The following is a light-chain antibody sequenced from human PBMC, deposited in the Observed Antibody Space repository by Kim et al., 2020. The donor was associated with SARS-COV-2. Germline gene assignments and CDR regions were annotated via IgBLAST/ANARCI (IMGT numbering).Light chain of an antibody. Sequence: EIVLTQSPATLSLSPGESATLSCRASQSISSYLAWYQQKPAQAPRLLIYAASNRATGIPARFSGSGSGTDFTLTISSLEPEDFAVYYCQQHSNWPLTFGGGTKVDIK. CDR3: QQHSNWPLT. CDR2: AAS. J-gene: IGKJ4*01. V-gene: IGKV3-11*01. CDR1: QSISSY.